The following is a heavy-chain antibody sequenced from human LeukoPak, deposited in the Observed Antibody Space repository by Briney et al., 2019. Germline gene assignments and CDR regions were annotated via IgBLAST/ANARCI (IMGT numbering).Heavy chain of an antibody. CDR3: ARGSRSPEGGLLYVY. CDR2: IYPSGSA. V-gene: IGHV4-4*07. J-gene: IGHJ4*02. Sequence: SETLSLPCTVSVGSISTYYWSWIRHPAGKGVECIGRIYPSGSATYNPSLKSRVTMSVDTSKNQFSLTLSSVTAADTAVYYCARGSRSPEGGLLYVYWGQGTLVTVSS. CDR1: VGSISTYY. D-gene: IGHD3-10*01.